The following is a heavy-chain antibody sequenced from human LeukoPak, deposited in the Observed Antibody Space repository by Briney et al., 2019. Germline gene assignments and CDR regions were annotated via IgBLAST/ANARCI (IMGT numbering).Heavy chain of an antibody. V-gene: IGHV4-34*01. CDR1: GGSFSGYY. Sequence: SETLSLTCAVYGGSFSGYYWSWIRQPPGKGLEWIGEINHSGSTNYNPSLKSRVTISVDTSKNQSSLKLSSVTAADTAVYYCARGGDSSSAYYFDYWGQGTLVTVSS. D-gene: IGHD6-13*01. CDR3: ARGGDSSSAYYFDY. CDR2: INHSGST. J-gene: IGHJ4*02.